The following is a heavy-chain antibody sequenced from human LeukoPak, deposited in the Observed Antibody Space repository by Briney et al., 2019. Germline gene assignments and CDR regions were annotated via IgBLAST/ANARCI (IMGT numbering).Heavy chain of an antibody. D-gene: IGHD2-15*01. CDR2: ISYDGSNK. CDR3: ARVLRYCSGGNCYSGGLGYMDV. CDR1: GFTFFSYG. J-gene: IGHJ6*03. Sequence: GGSLRLSCAASGFTFFSYGIHWVRQAPGKGLEWVTVISYDGSNKYYADSVKGRFTISRDNSKNAVYLQMNSLRAEDTAVYYCARVLRYCSGGNCYSGGLGYMDVWGKGTTVTISS. V-gene: IGHV3-30*03.